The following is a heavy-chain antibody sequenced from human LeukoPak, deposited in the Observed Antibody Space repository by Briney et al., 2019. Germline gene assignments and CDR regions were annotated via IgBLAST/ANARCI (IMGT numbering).Heavy chain of an antibody. J-gene: IGHJ6*03. CDR3: ARALRPRKHYYYYYMDV. Sequence: GSLRLSCAASGFTFSSYEMNWIRQPPGKGLEWIGEINHSGSTNYNQSLKSRVTISVDTSKNQFSLKLSSVTAADTAVYYCARALRPRKHYYYYYMDVWGKGTTVTVSS. V-gene: IGHV4-34*01. D-gene: IGHD3-16*01. CDR1: GFTFSSYE. CDR2: INHSGST.